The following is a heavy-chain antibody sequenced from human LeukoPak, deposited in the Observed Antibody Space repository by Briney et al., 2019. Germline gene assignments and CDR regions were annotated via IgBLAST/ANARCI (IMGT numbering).Heavy chain of an antibody. CDR1: GGSISSLNNH. D-gene: IGHD6-19*01. V-gene: IGHV4-61*02. CDR2: IYTSGST. Sequence: PSQTLSLSCTVSGGSISSLNNHWTCNRQPAGKGLELIGRIYTSGSTNYSPSYKSRVTISTATSKNQFSLKLSSVTAADTAVYYCARDPGGSGPASWGPGTLVTVSS. CDR3: ARDPGGSGPAS. J-gene: IGHJ5*02.